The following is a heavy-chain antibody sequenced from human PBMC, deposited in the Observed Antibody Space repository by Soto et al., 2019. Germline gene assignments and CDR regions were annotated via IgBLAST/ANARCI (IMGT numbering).Heavy chain of an antibody. CDR3: AHRVLRTVFGLVTTTAIYFDF. CDR2: LYWDDDK. D-gene: IGHD3-3*01. Sequence: QITLNESGPTQVKPRQTLTLTCTFSGFSLTTSGVGVGWIRQSPGKAPECLALLYWDDDKRYSPSLKSRLTITKDTSKNQVVLTMADLDPADTATYYCAHRVLRTVFGLVTTTAIYFDFWGQGTPVAVSS. CDR1: GFSLTTSGVG. V-gene: IGHV2-5*02. J-gene: IGHJ4*02.